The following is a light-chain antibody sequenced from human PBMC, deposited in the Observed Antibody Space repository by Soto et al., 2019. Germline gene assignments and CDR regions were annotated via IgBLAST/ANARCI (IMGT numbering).Light chain of an antibody. CDR2: GNT. Sequence: QSVLTQPPSVSGAPGQRVTISCTGRSSNIGAGYDVHWYQQLPGTAPKLLIYGNTNRPSGVPDRFSGSKSGTSASLAISGLQAEDEADYYCQSHDTSLSGSRVFGGGTKLTVL. V-gene: IGLV1-40*01. J-gene: IGLJ3*02. CDR1: SSNIGAGYD. CDR3: QSHDTSLSGSRV.